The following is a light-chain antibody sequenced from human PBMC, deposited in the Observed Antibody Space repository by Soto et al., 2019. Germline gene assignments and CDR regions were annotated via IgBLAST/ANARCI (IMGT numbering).Light chain of an antibody. J-gene: IGKJ1*01. CDR3: PPYETLVT. CDR1: QNIATW. CDR2: GAS. V-gene: IGKV1-5*01. Sequence: DIQMTQSPSTLSASVGDTVTITCRASQNIATWLAWYQHKPGKAPRLLITGASTLQGGVSARFRGSGAGTEFTLTISSLQPDDFATYYCPPYETLVTFGQGTRVEV.